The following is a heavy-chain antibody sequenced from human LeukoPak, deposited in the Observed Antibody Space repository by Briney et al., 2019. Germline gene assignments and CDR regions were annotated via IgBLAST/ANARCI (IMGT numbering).Heavy chain of an antibody. D-gene: IGHD2-2*01. CDR1: GLTFNNYA. V-gene: IGHV3-23*01. CDR3: AKGVVVAPDVTPFDY. J-gene: IGHJ4*02. Sequence: GGSLRLSCAVSGLTFNNYAMSWVRQAPGKGLEWVSGISGRGASKYYADSVKGRFTISRDNSKNTLYLQMNSLRAEDTAVYYCAKGVVVAPDVTPFDYWXQGTLVTVSS. CDR2: ISGRGASK.